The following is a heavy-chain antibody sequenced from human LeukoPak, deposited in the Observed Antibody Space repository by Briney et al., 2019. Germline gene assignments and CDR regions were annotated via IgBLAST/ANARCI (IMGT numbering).Heavy chain of an antibody. CDR2: IYYSGST. D-gene: IGHD2-2*01. CDR1: GGSISSYY. J-gene: IGHJ4*02. Sequence: SETLSLTCTVSGGSISSYYWSWIRQPPGKGLEWIGYIYYSGSTNYNPSLKSRVTISVDTSKNQFSLKLSSVTAADTAVYYCARAYATGYHPDYWGQGTLVTVSS. CDR3: ARAYATGYHPDY. V-gene: IGHV4-59*01.